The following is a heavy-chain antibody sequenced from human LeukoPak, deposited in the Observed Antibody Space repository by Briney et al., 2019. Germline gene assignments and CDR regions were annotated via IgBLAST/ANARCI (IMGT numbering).Heavy chain of an antibody. V-gene: IGHV3-74*01. J-gene: IGHJ4*02. CDR1: GFTFSTYW. D-gene: IGHD2-15*01. CDR2: INSDESST. CDR3: AKSRRAYCSGGSCFGLWDY. Sequence: GGSLRLSCAASGFTFSTYWMHWARQAPGKGLVWVSRINSDESSTTYADSVKGRFTISRDNAKNTLYLQMNSLRAEDTAVYYCAKSRRAYCSGGSCFGLWDYWGQGTLVTVPS.